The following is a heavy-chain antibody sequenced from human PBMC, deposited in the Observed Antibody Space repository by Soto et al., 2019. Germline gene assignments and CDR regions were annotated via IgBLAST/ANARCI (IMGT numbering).Heavy chain of an antibody. V-gene: IGHV3-33*01. CDR3: ERGYTAESDFTY. Sequence: QVQLVESGGGVIQPGRSLRLSCAASGFTFSSYGMHWVRQAPGKGLEWVAVIWYDGSDKYYADSVKGRFTVSRDNSKNTLYLQRDRLRAEDTAVYSCERGYTAESDFTYWGQGTLVTASS. D-gene: IGHD3-3*01. CDR2: IWYDGSDK. J-gene: IGHJ4*02. CDR1: GFTFSSYG.